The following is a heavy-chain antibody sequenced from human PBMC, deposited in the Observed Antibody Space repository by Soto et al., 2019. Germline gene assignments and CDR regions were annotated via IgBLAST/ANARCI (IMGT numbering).Heavy chain of an antibody. V-gene: IGHV3-30*18. J-gene: IGHJ6*02. CDR2: ISYDGSNK. Sequence: LRLRCAAAGCTCSGYGVHWIIQDPGKGLELVAVISYDGSNKYYADSEKGRFTISRDNSKNTLYLQMNSLRAEDTAVYYCAKDRLLSITGKHYYYYYYGMDVWGQGTTVTVSS. D-gene: IGHD1-20*01. CDR3: AKDRLLSITGKHYYYYYYGMDV. CDR1: GCTCSGYG.